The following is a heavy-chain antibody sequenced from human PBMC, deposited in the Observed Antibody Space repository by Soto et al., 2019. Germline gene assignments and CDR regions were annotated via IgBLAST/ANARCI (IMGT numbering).Heavy chain of an antibody. CDR2: ISGSGGST. V-gene: IGHV3-23*01. Sequence: GGSLRLSCAASGFTFSSYAMSWVRQAPGKGLEWVSAISGSGGSTYYADSVKGRFTISRDNSKNTLYLQMNSLRAEDTAVYYCAKDQEIVLMVYAPYYFDYWGQGTLVTVSS. J-gene: IGHJ4*02. CDR3: AKDQEIVLMVYAPYYFDY. D-gene: IGHD2-8*01. CDR1: GFTFSSYA.